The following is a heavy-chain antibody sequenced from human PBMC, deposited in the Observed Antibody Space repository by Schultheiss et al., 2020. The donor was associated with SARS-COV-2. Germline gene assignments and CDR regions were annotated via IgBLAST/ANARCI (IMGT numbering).Heavy chain of an antibody. CDR1: GFTFSNAW. J-gene: IGHJ5*02. CDR2: IKSKTDGGTT. D-gene: IGHD4-17*01. V-gene: IGHV3-15*01. Sequence: GGSLRLSCAASGFTFSNAWMSWVRQAPGKGLEWVGRIKSKTDGGTTDYAAPVKGRFTISRDDSKNTLYLQMNSLRAEDTAVYYCAKDYDYGDSGWFDPWGQGTLVTVSS. CDR3: AKDYDYGDSGWFDP.